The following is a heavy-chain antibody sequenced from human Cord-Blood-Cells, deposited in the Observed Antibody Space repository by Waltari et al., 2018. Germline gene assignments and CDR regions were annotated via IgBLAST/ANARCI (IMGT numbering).Heavy chain of an antibody. V-gene: IGHV4-34*01. CDR2: SNLSGST. CDR3: ARGKGNAFDI. CDR1: GGSCSGSY. D-gene: IGHD1-1*01. J-gene: IGHJ3*02. Sequence: QVQLQQWGAGLLKPSEHLSTTCAVDGGSCSGSYWSWIRQPPGKGLEWIGESNLSGSTNYNPSLKSRVTISVDTSKNQFSLKLSSVTAADTAVYYCARGKGNAFDIWGQGTMVTVSS.